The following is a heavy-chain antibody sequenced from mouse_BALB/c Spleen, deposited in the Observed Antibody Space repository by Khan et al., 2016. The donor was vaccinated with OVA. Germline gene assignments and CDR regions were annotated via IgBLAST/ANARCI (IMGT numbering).Heavy chain of an antibody. CDR1: GYPFTSYY. V-gene: IGHV1-53*01. CDR2: INPSNGDT. D-gene: IGHD2-2*01. CDR3: TRGGYGGFAS. Sequence: QVQLQQSGAELVKPGASVKLSCKAAGYPFTSYYVYWVKQRPGQGLEWIGDINPSNGDTYFNEKFKSKATLTVDKSSSTAYMQVSSLTSEDSAVYYGTRGGYGGFASWGQGTLVTVSA. J-gene: IGHJ3*01.